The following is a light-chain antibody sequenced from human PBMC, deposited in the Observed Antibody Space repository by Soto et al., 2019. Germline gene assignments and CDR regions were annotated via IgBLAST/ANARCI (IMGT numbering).Light chain of an antibody. V-gene: IGLV2-11*01. J-gene: IGLJ2*01. CDR3: CSYAGNYTLL. CDR1: SSDVGGYDY. CDR2: DVS. Sequence: HSALTQPRSVSGSPGQSVTISCTGTSSDVGGYDYVSWYQQHPGKAPKLMIYDVSKRPSGVPDRFSGSKSGNTASLTISGLQAEEEAEYYCCSYAGNYTLLFGGGTKLTVL.